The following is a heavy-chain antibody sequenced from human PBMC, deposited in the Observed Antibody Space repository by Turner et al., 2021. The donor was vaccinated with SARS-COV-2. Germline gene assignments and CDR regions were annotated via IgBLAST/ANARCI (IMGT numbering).Heavy chain of an antibody. CDR3: ARSGDSWPHDF. CDR2: IDHSGDT. Sequence: QVLLRESGPGLVRPSETLSLNCNVNYIGSYFWSWIRQRPGKKLEWIAYIDHSGDTSYNPSLKSRVTRSIDTSQNQISLKLRSVTAAYTAVYFCARSGDSWPHDFWGPGTLVTVS. J-gene: IGHJ4*02. D-gene: IGHD6-13*01. V-gene: IGHV4-59*01. CDR1: YIGSYF.